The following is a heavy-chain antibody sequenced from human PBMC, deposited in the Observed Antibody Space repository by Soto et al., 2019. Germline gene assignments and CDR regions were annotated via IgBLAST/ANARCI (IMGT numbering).Heavy chain of an antibody. D-gene: IGHD2-21*02. CDR3: ASERCGGDCYPDY. Sequence: QVQLVQSGAEVKKPGSSVKVSCKASGGTFSSYAISWVRQAPGQGLEWMGGIIPIFGTANYAQKFQGRVTITADESTRTAYMELGSLRSEDTAVYYGASERCGGDCYPDYWGQGTLVTVSS. CDR1: GGTFSSYA. V-gene: IGHV1-69*12. J-gene: IGHJ4*02. CDR2: IIPIFGTA.